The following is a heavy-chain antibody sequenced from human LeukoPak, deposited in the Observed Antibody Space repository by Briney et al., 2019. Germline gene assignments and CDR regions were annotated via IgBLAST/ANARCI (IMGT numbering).Heavy chain of an antibody. D-gene: IGHD3-22*01. CDR2: ISGSGGST. Sequence: GGSLRLSCVASGFTFSSYAMSWVRQAPGKGLEWVSAISGSGGSTYYADSVKGRFTISRDNSKNTLYLQMNSLRAEDTAVYYCAKADMRNYYDSSGYFLWGQGTLVTVSS. CDR1: GFTFSSYA. V-gene: IGHV3-23*01. J-gene: IGHJ4*02. CDR3: AKADMRNYYDSSGYFL.